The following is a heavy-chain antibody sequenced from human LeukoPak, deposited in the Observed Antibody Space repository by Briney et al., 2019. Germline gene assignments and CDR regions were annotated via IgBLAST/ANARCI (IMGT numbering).Heavy chain of an antibody. Sequence: SVKVSFKASGGTFSSYAFSWVRQAPAQGLEWMGGIIPIFGTATCDQKFQGRVTITADESTSTAYMQLSSLRSEDTAVYYCSRDRAYCGGDCYRMDYWGQGTLVTVSS. J-gene: IGHJ4*02. CDR3: SRDRAYCGGDCYRMDY. CDR1: GGTFSSYA. D-gene: IGHD2-21*02. V-gene: IGHV1-69*01. CDR2: IIPIFGTA.